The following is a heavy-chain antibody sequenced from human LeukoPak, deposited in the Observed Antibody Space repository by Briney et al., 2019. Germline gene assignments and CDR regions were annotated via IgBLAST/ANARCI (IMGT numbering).Heavy chain of an antibody. Sequence: GASVKVSCKASGYTFTGYYMHWVRQAPGQGLEWMGGIIPNFGTPNYAQKFQGRVTITADKSTSTAYMELSSLRSEDTAVYYCARVLITSANWFDPWGQGTLVTVSS. CDR2: IIPNFGTP. V-gene: IGHV1-69*06. J-gene: IGHJ5*02. CDR3: ARVLITSANWFDP. CDR1: GYTFTGYY. D-gene: IGHD1-14*01.